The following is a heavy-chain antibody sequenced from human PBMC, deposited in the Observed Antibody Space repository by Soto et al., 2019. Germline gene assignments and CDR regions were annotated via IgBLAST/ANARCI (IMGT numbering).Heavy chain of an antibody. V-gene: IGHV4-59*01. Sequence: SETLSLTCTVSGGSISSYYWSWIRQPPGKGLEWIGYIYYSGSTNYNPSLKSRVTISVDTSKNQFSLKLSSVTAADTAVYYCARVMVRGVIDYWGQGTLVTVSS. J-gene: IGHJ4*02. CDR3: ARVMVRGVIDY. CDR1: GGSISSYY. D-gene: IGHD3-10*01. CDR2: IYYSGST.